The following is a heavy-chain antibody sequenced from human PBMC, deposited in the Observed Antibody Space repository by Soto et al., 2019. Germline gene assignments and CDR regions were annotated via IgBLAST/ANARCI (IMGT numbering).Heavy chain of an antibody. CDR1: GGSISSGGYY. V-gene: IGHV4-31*03. D-gene: IGHD2-15*01. J-gene: IGHJ6*02. Sequence: QVQLQESGPGLVKPSQTLSLTCTVSGGSISSGGYYWSWIRQHPGKGLEWIGYIYYSGSTYYNPSLMRRVNRPVDTSKNQLSVKLRSVTAADTAVYYCARLGTVVTPSGMDGWGQGTTVTVSS. CDR3: ARLGTVVTPSGMDG. CDR2: IYYSGST.